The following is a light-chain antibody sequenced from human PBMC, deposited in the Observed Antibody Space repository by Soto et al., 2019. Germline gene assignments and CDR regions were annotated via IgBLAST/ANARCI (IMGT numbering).Light chain of an antibody. CDR2: EVS. V-gene: IGLV2-14*01. J-gene: IGLJ1*01. CDR1: SSDVGGYNY. Sequence: QSVLTQPAFVSGSPGQSITISCTGTSSDVGGYNYVSWYQHPPGKAPKLMISEVSNRPSGVSNRFSGSKSGNTASLTISGLQAEDEAAYYCSSYTSTSTRVFGTGTKLTVL. CDR3: SSYTSTSTRV.